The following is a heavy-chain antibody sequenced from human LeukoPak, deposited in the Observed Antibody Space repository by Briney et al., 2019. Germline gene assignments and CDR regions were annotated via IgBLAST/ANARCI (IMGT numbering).Heavy chain of an antibody. CDR1: GYTFTSYY. CDR3: ARTEMATILDFDY. D-gene: IGHD5-24*01. J-gene: IGHJ4*02. V-gene: IGHV1-46*01. CDR2: INPSGGTT. Sequence: GASVKVSCKASGYTFTSYYMHWVRQAPGQRLEWMGIINPSGGTTSYAQKFQGRVTMTRDTSASTAYMELSSLRSEDTAVFYCARTEMATILDFDYWGQGTLVTVSS.